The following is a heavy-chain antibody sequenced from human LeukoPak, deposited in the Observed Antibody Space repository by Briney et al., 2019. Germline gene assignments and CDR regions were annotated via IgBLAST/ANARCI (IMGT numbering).Heavy chain of an antibody. J-gene: IGHJ4*02. D-gene: IGHD3-22*01. V-gene: IGHV3-21*01. CDR3: ARVLGITPEVDY. Sequence: GGSLRLSCAASGFTFSSYSMNWVRQAPGKGLEWVSSISSSSSYIYYADSVKGRFTISRDNAKNSLYLQMNSLRAEDTAVYYCARVLGITPEVDYWGQGTLVTVSS. CDR1: GFTFSSYS. CDR2: ISSSSSYI.